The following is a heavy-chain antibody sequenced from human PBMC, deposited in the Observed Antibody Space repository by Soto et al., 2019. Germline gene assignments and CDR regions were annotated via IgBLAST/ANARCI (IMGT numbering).Heavy chain of an antibody. D-gene: IGHD2-8*01. CDR2: IWYDGKNK. J-gene: IGHJ6*04. CDR1: AFTVGDHA. CDR3: AREVRSVTCPNGMEF. Sequence: GVSLRHFTPASAFTVGDHAWHLLRQPPGKGLEWVAVIWYDGKNKYYADSVKGRFTISRDNSKNTLYLQMNSLRAEDTADYYCAREVRSVTCPNGMEFLVKGSSVTGSS. V-gene: IGHV3-33*08.